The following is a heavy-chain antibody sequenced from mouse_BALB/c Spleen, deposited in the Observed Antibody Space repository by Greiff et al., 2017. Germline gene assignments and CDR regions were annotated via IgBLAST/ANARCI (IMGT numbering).Heavy chain of an antibody. CDR2: IDPSDSYT. CDR1: GYTFTSYW. CDR3: ARDYGSSSFDY. V-gene: IGHV1-69*02. D-gene: IGHD1-1*01. Sequence: QVQLQQPGAELVKPGASVKLSCKASGYTFTSYWMHWVKQRPGQGLEWIGEIDPSDSYTNYNQKFKDKATLTADKSSSTAYMQLSSLTSEDSAVYYCARDYGSSSFDYWGQGTTLTVSS. J-gene: IGHJ2*01.